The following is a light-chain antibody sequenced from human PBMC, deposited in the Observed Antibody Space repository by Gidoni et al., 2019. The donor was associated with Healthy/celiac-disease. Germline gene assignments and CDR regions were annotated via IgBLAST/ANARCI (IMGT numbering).Light chain of an antibody. Sequence: DIQMTKSPSTLSATVGDRVTITCRASQSISSWLAWYQQKPGKAPKLLIYNASSLESGVPSRFSGSGSGTEFTLTISSLQLDDFATYYCQQYNSSPSTFGQGTRLEIK. CDR1: QSISSW. CDR3: QQYNSSPST. V-gene: IGKV1-5*03. J-gene: IGKJ5*01. CDR2: NAS.